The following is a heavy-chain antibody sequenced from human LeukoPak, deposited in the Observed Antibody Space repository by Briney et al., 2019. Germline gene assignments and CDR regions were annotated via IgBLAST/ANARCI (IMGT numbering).Heavy chain of an antibody. D-gene: IGHD2-15*01. Sequence: PSETLSLTCTVSGGSVSSGSYYWSWIRQPPGKGLEWIGYIYYSGSTSYNPSLKSRVTISVDTSKNQFSLRLSSVTAADTAVYYCAANPPLPTRYCSGGSCYSDAFDIWGQGTMVTVSS. CDR3: AANPPLPTRYCSGGSCYSDAFDI. CDR1: GGSVSSGSYY. CDR2: IYYSGST. J-gene: IGHJ3*02. V-gene: IGHV4-61*01.